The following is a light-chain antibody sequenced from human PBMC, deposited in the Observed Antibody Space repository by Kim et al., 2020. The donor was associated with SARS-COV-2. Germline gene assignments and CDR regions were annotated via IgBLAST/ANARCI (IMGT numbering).Light chain of an antibody. V-gene: IGKV1-5*03. Sequence: DIQMTQSPSTLSASVGDRVTITCRASQNVNTWLAWYQQKPGKAPKLLMYQASTLESEVPSRFSGSGSGTEFTLTISSLQPDDCATYYGQQYNTYGTFGQGTKVDIK. CDR3: QQYNTYGT. CDR2: QAS. CDR1: QNVNTW. J-gene: IGKJ1*01.